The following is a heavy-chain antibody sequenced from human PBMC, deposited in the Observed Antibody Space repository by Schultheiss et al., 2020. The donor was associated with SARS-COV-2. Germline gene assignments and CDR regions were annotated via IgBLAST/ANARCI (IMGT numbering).Heavy chain of an antibody. J-gene: IGHJ6*04. V-gene: IGHV3-64*04. D-gene: IGHD1-14*01. CDR3: ARERGRYVV. CDR1: GFNLRNYW. Sequence: GGSLRLSCAASGFNLRNYWMDWVRQAPGKGLEYVSAISSNGGSTYYADSVKGRFTISRDNSKKMMYLQMNSVRLEDTAVYYCARERGRYVVWGKGTTVTVSS. CDR2: ISSNGGST.